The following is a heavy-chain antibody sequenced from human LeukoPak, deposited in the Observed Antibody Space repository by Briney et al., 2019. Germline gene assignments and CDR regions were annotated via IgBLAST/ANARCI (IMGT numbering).Heavy chain of an antibody. V-gene: IGHV3-33*01. Sequence: PGGSLRLSCAASGFTFSSYGMHWVRQAPGKGLEWVAVIWYDGSNKYYADSVKGRFTTSRDNSKNTLYLQMNSLRAEDTAVYYCARGGGGSWYFDYWGQGTLVTVSS. CDR3: ARGGGGSWYFDY. CDR2: IWYDGSNK. D-gene: IGHD6-13*01. CDR1: GFTFSSYG. J-gene: IGHJ4*02.